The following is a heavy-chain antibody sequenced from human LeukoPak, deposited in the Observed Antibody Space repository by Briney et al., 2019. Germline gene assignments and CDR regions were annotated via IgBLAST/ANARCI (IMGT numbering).Heavy chain of an antibody. J-gene: IGHJ4*02. CDR3: ARSYCGGDCYEGFDY. CDR2: ISAYNGNT. D-gene: IGHD2-21*02. V-gene: IGHV1-18*01. CDR1: GYTFTSYV. Sequence: ASVTVSCTASGYTFTSYVISWVRQAPGQGLEWMGWISAYNGNTNYAQKFQDRVTMTTDTSTSTAYMELRSLRSDDTAVYYCARSYCGGDCYEGFDYWGQGTLVTVSS.